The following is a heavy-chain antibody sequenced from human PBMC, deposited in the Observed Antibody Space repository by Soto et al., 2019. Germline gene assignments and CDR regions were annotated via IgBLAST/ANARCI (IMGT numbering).Heavy chain of an antibody. CDR3: AKDVSSGWYRLPSAQTNDY. Sequence: QPGGSLRLSCAASGFTFSSYAMSWVRQAPGKGLEWVSAISGSGGSTYYADSVKGRFTISRDNSKNTLYLQMNSLRAEDTAVYYCAKDVSSGWYRLPSAQTNDYWGQGTLVTVSS. J-gene: IGHJ4*02. V-gene: IGHV3-23*01. CDR1: GFTFSSYA. D-gene: IGHD6-19*01. CDR2: ISGSGGST.